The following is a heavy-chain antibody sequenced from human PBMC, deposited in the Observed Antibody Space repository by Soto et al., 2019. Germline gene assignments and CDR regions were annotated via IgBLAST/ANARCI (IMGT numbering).Heavy chain of an antibody. CDR3: AIGSFTVFGVVIEYFSGFDP. CDR1: GRSIRSYY. D-gene: IGHD3-3*01. Sequence: LTCSVSGRSIRSYYWSWIPQPPGKGLERIGYIYYSGSTNYNPSLKRRVTISVDTSKNQFSLKLSSVTAADTAVYYCAIGSFTVFGVVIEYFSGFDPWGKGTVVTVSS. J-gene: IGHJ5*02. V-gene: IGHV4-59*01. CDR2: IYYSGST.